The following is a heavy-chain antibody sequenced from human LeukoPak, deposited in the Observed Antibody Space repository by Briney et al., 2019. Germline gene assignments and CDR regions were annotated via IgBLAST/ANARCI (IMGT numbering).Heavy chain of an antibody. CDR3: AKEHYFLCGPTDY. J-gene: IGHJ4*02. D-gene: IGHD3-3*01. CDR2: ISGSGGST. Sequence: GGSLRLSCAASGFTFSSYAMSWVRQAPGKGLEWVSAISGSGGSTYYADSVKGRFTISRDNSENTLYLHMDSLRAEDTAVYYCAKEHYFLCGPTDYWGQGTLVTVSS. CDR1: GFTFSSYA. V-gene: IGHV3-23*01.